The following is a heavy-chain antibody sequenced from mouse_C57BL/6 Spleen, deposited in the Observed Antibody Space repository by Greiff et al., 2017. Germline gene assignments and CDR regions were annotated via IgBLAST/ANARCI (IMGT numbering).Heavy chain of an antibody. Sequence: QVQLQQPGAELVKPGASVKLSCKASGYTFTSYWMQWVKQRPGQGLEWIGEIDPSDSYTNYNQKFKGKATLTVDTSSSTAYMQLSSLTSEDSAVXYCARGDSNYVNWYFDVWGTGTTVTVSS. J-gene: IGHJ1*03. CDR1: GYTFTSYW. D-gene: IGHD2-5*01. CDR3: ARGDSNYVNWYFDV. V-gene: IGHV1-50*01. CDR2: IDPSDSYT.